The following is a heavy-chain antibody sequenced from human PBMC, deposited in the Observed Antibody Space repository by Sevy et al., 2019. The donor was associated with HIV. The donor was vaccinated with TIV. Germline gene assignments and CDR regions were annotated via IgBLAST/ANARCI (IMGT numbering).Heavy chain of an antibody. V-gene: IGHV3-7*01. CDR3: VRAGSYGDTYFYDYGMDV. D-gene: IGHD3-16*01. Sequence: GGSLRLSCVASGFNFRSYWMTWVRQAPGKGLEWVANINQEGSEKYYVHSVKGRFTISRDNAKNSLYLQINSLRVEDTAVYYCVRAGSYGDTYFYDYGMDVWGQGTTVTVSS. CDR1: GFNFRSYW. J-gene: IGHJ6*02. CDR2: INQEGSEK.